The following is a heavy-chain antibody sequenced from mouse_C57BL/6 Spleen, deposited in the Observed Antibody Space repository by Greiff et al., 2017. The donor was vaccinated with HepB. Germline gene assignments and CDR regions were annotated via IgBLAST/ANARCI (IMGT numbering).Heavy chain of an antibody. D-gene: IGHD3-3*01. CDR3: ARGGDEGWFAY. J-gene: IGHJ3*01. Sequence: VQLQQSGPELVKPGASVKISCKASGYTFTDYYMNWVKQSHGKSLEWIGDINPNNGGTSYNQKFKGKATLTVDKSSSTAYMELRSLTSEDSAVYYCARGGDEGWFAYWGQGTLVTVSA. V-gene: IGHV1-26*01. CDR2: INPNNGGT. CDR1: GYTFTDYY.